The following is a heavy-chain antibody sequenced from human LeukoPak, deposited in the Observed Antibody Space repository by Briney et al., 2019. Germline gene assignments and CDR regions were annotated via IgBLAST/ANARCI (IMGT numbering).Heavy chain of an antibody. CDR3: TICPVETSAHLNY. CDR2: IKSKTDGGTT. CDR1: GFTFSNDW. J-gene: IGHJ4*02. Sequence: GGSLRLSCAASGFTFSNDWMSWVCQAPGKGLEWVGRIKSKTDGGTTDYAAPVKGRFTISRDDSKNTLYLQMNSLKTEDTAVYYCTICPVETSAHLNYWGQGTLVTVSS. D-gene: IGHD3-3*01. V-gene: IGHV3-15*01.